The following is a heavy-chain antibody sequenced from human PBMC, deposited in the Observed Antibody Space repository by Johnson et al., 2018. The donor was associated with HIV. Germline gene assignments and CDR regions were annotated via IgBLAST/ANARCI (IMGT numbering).Heavy chain of an antibody. D-gene: IGHD3-16*01. Sequence: QVQLVESGGGVVQPGRSLRLSCAASGFTFSSYAMHWVRQAPGKGLEWVAVISYDGSNKYYADSVKGRFTISRDNSKNTLYLQMNSLRPEDTAVYYCARGVVGVLSNALDIWGQGTMVIVSS. CDR1: GFTFSSYA. J-gene: IGHJ3*02. CDR3: ARGVVGVLSNALDI. CDR2: ISYDGSNK. V-gene: IGHV3-30*04.